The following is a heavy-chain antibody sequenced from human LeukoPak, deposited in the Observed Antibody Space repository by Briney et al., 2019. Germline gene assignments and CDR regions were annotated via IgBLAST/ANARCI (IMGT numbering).Heavy chain of an antibody. CDR2: IYYSGST. J-gene: IGHJ4*02. D-gene: IGHD2-15*01. CDR1: GGSISSYY. V-gene: IGHV4-59*01. Sequence: PSETLSLTCTVSGGSISSYYWSWIRQPPGKGLEWIGYIYYSGSTNYNPSLKSRVTISVDTSKNQFSLKLSSVTAADTAVYYCARAKRERYCSGGSCARGVYYFDYWGQGTLVTVSS. CDR3: ARAKRERYCSGGSCARGVYYFDY.